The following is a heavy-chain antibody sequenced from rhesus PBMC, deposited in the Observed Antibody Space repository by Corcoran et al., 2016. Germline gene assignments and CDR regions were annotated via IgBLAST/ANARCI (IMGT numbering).Heavy chain of an antibody. CDR2: ISGSSGST. J-gene: IGHJ4*01. D-gene: IGHD1-44*02. Sequence: QVQLQESGPGLVKPSETLSLTCAVSGGSVSSSNWWSRLRQPPGKGLEWVGYISGSSGSTYYNPSLKSRVTISTDTSKTQFSLKLSSVTAADTAVYYCARVGATPYFDYWGQGVLVTVSS. CDR1: GGSVSSSNW. V-gene: IGHV4-65*01. CDR3: ARVGATPYFDY.